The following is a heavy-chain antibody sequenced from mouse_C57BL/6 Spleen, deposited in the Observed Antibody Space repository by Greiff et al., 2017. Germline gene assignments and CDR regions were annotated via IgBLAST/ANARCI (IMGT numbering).Heavy chain of an antibody. Sequence: EVHLVESGGGLVQPGGSLKLSCAASGFTFSDYGMAWVRQAPRKGPEWVAFISNLAYSIYYADTVTGRFTISRENAKNTLYLEMSSLRSEDTAMYYCARHNYGSSHWYFDVWGTGTTVTVSS. J-gene: IGHJ1*03. CDR1: GFTFSDYG. CDR2: ISNLAYSI. D-gene: IGHD1-1*01. CDR3: ARHNYGSSHWYFDV. V-gene: IGHV5-15*01.